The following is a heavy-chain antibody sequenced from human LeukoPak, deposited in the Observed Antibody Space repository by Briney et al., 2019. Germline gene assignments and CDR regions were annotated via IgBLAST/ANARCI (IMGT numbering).Heavy chain of an antibody. V-gene: IGHV3-33*01. D-gene: IGHD2-21*02. CDR1: GFTFSSYG. J-gene: IGHJ4*02. CDR3: ATVRGCGGDCYYLDY. Sequence: GGSLGLSCAASGFTFSSYGMHWVCQAPGKGLEWVAVIWYDGSNKYYADSVKGRFIISRDNSKNTLYLQMNSLRAEDTAVYYCATVRGCGGDCYYLDYWGQGTLVTVSS. CDR2: IWYDGSNK.